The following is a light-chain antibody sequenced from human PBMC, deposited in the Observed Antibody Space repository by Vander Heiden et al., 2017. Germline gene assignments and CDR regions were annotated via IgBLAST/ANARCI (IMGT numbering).Light chain of an antibody. CDR2: DDS. V-gene: IGLV3-21*02. CDR3: QVWDSSSDHWV. J-gene: IGLJ3*02. Sequence: SYVLTQPPSVSVAPGQTARISCGGNDIGSNSVHWYQQKPGQARVLLVYDDSDRPSGSPERFSGSNSGNTATLTISRVEAGDEADYYCQVWDSSSDHWVFGGGTKLTVL. CDR1: DIGSNS.